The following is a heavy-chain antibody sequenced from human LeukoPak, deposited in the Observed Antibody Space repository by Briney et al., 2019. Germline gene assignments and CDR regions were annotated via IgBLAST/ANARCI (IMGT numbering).Heavy chain of an antibody. CDR1: GGSISSRSYY. J-gene: IGHJ4*02. V-gene: IGHV4-39*01. D-gene: IGHD1-26*01. CDR2: IYYSGST. CDR3: ARGELGAKDY. Sequence: SETLSLTCTVSGGSISSRSYYWGWIRQPPGKGLEWIGSIYYSGSTYYNPSLKSRVTISVDTSKNQFSLKLSSVTAADTAVYYCARGELGAKDYWGQGTLVTVSS.